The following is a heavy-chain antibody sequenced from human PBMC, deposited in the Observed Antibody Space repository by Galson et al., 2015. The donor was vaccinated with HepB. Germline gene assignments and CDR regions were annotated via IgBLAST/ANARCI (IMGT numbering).Heavy chain of an antibody. CDR3: ARVVGSIGRDAFDI. D-gene: IGHD1-26*01. J-gene: IGHJ3*02. V-gene: IGHV3-74*01. Sequence: SLRLSCAASGFTFSSYWMHWVRQAPGKGLVWVSRINSDGSSTSYADSVKGRFTISRDNAKNTLYLQMNSLRAEDTAVYYCARVVGSIGRDAFDIWGQGTMVTVSS. CDR2: INSDGSST. CDR1: GFTFSSYW.